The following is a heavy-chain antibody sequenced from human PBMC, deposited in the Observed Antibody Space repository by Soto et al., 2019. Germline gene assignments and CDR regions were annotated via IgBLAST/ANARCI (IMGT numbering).Heavy chain of an antibody. CDR1: GYTFTSYY. D-gene: IGHD2-15*01. CDR3: ARGQVVAATPYNWFDP. V-gene: IGHV1-46*01. CDR2: INPSGGST. J-gene: IGHJ5*02. Sequence: RASVKVSCKASGYTFTSYYMHWVRQAPGQGLEWMGIINPSGGSTSYAQKFQGRVTMTRDTSTSTVYMELSSLRSEDTAVYYCARGQVVAATPYNWFDPWGQGTLVTVSS.